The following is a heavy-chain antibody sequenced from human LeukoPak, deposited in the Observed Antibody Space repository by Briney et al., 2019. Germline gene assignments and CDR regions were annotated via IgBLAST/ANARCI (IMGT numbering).Heavy chain of an antibody. V-gene: IGHV1-69*05. CDR2: IIPIFGTA. D-gene: IGHD5-24*01. CDR3: ARDPGDGYNSGSWFDP. J-gene: IGHJ5*02. CDR1: GGTFSSYA. Sequence: SVKVSCKASGGTFSSYAISWVRQAPGQGLEWMGRIIPIFGTANYAQKFQGRVTITTDESTSTAYMELSSLRSEGTAVYYCARDPGDGYNSGSWFDPWGQGTLVTVSS.